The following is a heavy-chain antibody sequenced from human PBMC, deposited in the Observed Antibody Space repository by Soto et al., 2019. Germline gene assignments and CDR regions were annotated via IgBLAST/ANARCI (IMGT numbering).Heavy chain of an antibody. Sequence: QVQLVQSGAEVKKPGSSVKVSCKASGGTFSSYTISWVRQAPGQGLEWMGRIIPILGIANYAQKFQGRVTITADKSTSTAYMELSSLRSENTAVYYCAGHQYYASSGYWNYWGQGTLVTVSS. CDR3: AGHQYYASSGYWNY. V-gene: IGHV1-69*02. CDR1: GGTFSSYT. CDR2: IIPILGIA. D-gene: IGHD3-22*01. J-gene: IGHJ4*02.